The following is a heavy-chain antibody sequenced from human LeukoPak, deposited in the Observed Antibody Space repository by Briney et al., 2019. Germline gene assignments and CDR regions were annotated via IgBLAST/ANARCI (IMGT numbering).Heavy chain of an antibody. CDR1: GFTVRNNY. V-gene: IGHV3-66*01. J-gene: IGHJ4*02. CDR3: ATGERMVRGDGVDY. D-gene: IGHD3-10*01. CDR2: IYSGGST. Sequence: GGSLRLSCAASGFTVRNNYMSWVRQAPGKGLEWVSVIYSGGSTYYADSVKGRFAISRDNSKNTLYLQVNSLRAEDTAVYFCATGERMVRGDGVDYWGQGTLVTVSS.